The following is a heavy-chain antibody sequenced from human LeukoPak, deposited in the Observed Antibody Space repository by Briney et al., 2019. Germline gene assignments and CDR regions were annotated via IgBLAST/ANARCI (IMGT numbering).Heavy chain of an antibody. CDR3: AKGGYYYDSSGTNDY. Sequence: GGSLRLSCAASGFTFSSYGMHWVRQAPGKGLEWVAVIWYDGSNKYYADSVKGRFTISRDNSKNTLYLQMNSLRAEDTAVYYCAKGGYYYDSSGTNDYWGQGTLVTASS. D-gene: IGHD3-22*01. V-gene: IGHV3-33*06. CDR1: GFTFSSYG. CDR2: IWYDGSNK. J-gene: IGHJ4*02.